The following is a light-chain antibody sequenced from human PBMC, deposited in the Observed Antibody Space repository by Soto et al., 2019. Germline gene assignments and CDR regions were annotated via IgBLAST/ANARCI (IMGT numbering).Light chain of an antibody. V-gene: IGKV1-5*03. CDR1: QSISAW. J-gene: IGKJ5*01. CDR2: KAS. Sequence: DIQMTQSPSTLSASVGERVTITCRASQSISAWLAWYQQKPGKAPKLLIYKASNVESGVPSRFSGSGSGTEFTLTISSLQPDDFATYYCQQYHSYLLTFGQGTRLEIK. CDR3: QQYHSYLLT.